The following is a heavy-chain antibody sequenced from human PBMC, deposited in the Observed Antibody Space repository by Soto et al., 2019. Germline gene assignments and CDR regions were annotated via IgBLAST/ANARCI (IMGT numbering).Heavy chain of an antibody. J-gene: IGHJ5*02. V-gene: IGHV3-11*01. CDR2: ISSSGSTI. CDR3: ASDYSNSPNWFDP. Sequence: PGGSLRLSCAASGFTFSDYYMSWIRQAPGKGLEWVSYISSSGSTIYYADSVKGRFTISRDNAKNSLYLQMNSLRAEDTAVYYCASDYSNSPNWFDPWGQGTLVTVSS. D-gene: IGHD4-4*01. CDR1: GFTFSDYY.